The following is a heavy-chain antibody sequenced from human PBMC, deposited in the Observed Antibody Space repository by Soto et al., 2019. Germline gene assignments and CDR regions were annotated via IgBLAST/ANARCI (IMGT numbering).Heavy chain of an antibody. V-gene: IGHV3-66*01. CDR2: IYSGGST. J-gene: IGHJ6*02. D-gene: IGHD3-3*01. CDR3: VRDRRDYDFWSGTTYYYYYGMDV. Sequence: EVQLVESGGGLVQPGGSLRLSCAASGFTVSSNYMSWVRQAPGKGLEWVSVIYSGGSTYYADSVKGRFTISRDNSKNTLYLQMNSLRAEDTAVYYCVRDRRDYDFWSGTTYYYYYGMDVWGQGTTVTVSS. CDR1: GFTVSSNY.